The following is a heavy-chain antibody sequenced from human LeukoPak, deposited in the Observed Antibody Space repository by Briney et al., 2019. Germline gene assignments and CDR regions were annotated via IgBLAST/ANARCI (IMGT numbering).Heavy chain of an antibody. D-gene: IGHD3-10*01. V-gene: IGHV4-61*01. J-gene: IGHJ4*02. Sequence: SETLSLTCTVSGDSVSDGNYYWTWIRQPPGKGLEWIGYISNTGRTNYNPSLKGRVTMSVDTSKNQYSLKLTSVTAADTAIYYCAGQSYYGNAWYWGQGTLVTVSS. CDR2: ISNTGRT. CDR3: AGQSYYGNAWY. CDR1: GDSVSDGNYY.